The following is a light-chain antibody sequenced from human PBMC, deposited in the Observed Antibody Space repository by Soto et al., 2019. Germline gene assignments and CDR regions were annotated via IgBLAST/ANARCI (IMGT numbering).Light chain of an antibody. CDR3: AAWDDSLNGWV. CDR2: SNN. J-gene: IGLJ3*02. Sequence: QSVLTQPPSASGTPGQRVTISCSGSGSNIGRNTVNWYQQLPGTAPKLLIYSNNQRPSGVPDRFSGSKSGTSVSLAISGLQPEDEADYYCAAWDDSLNGWVFGGGTKLTVL. V-gene: IGLV1-44*01. CDR1: GSNIGRNT.